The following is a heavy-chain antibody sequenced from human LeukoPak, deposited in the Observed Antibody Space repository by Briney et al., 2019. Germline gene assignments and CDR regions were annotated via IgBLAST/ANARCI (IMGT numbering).Heavy chain of an antibody. V-gene: IGHV4-4*07. CDR1: GGSISSYY. CDR3: ARTQYCGGDCYPN. CDR2: IYTSGST. J-gene: IGHJ4*02. Sequence: SETLSLTCTVSGGSISSYYWSWIRQPAGKGLEWVGRIYTSGSTNYNPSLKSRVTMSVDTSKNQFSLKLSSVTAADTAVYYCARTQYCGGDCYPNWGQGTLVTVSS. D-gene: IGHD2-21*02.